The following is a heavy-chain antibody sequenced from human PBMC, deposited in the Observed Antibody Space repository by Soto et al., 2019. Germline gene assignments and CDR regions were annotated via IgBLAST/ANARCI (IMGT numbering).Heavy chain of an antibody. J-gene: IGHJ4*02. Sequence: PSETRSLTCAVYGESFSGYYWSWIRQPPGKGLEWIGEINHSGSTNYNPSLKSRVTISVDTSKNQFSLKLSSVTAADTAVYYCARGRIAVASTGAHYWGQGTLVTV. CDR1: GESFSGYY. CDR3: ARGRIAVASTGAHY. D-gene: IGHD6-19*01. V-gene: IGHV4-34*01. CDR2: INHSGST.